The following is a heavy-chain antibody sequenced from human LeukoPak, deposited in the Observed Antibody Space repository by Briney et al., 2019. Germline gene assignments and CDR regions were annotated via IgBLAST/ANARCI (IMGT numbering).Heavy chain of an antibody. CDR3: ARESWGYGDSAFDY. CDR1: GGSISSYY. Sequence: KPSETLSLTCTVSGGSISSYYWSWIRQPPGKGLEWIGYIYYSGSTNYNPSLKSRVTISVDTSKNQFSLKLSSVTAADTAVYYCARESWGYGDSAFDYWGQGTLVTVSS. V-gene: IGHV4-59*12. J-gene: IGHJ4*02. D-gene: IGHD4-17*01. CDR2: IYYSGST.